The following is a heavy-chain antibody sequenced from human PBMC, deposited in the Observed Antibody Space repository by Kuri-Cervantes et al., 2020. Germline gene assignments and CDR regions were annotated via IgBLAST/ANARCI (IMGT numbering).Heavy chain of an antibody. CDR1: GYTFTSYY. CDR3: ARESSGYDPTFDY. J-gene: IGHJ4*02. Sequence: ASVKVSCKASGYTFTSYYMHWVRQAPGQGLEWMGIINPSGGSTSYAQKFQGRVTMTRDTFTSTVYMELSRLRSDDTAVYYCARESSGYDPTFDYWGQGTLVTVSS. V-gene: IGHV1-46*01. D-gene: IGHD5-12*01. CDR2: INPSGGST.